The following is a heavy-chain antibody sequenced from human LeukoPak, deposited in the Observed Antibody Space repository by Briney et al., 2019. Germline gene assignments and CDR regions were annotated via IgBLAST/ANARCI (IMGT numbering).Heavy chain of an antibody. Sequence: SETLSLTCTVAGGSTSSQYWSWIRQPPGKGLEWIGYSYYSGSTNYNASLKSRVTISVDTSKNQFSLKLSSVTAADTAVYYCARDAAGYDILTGYVYYYYMDVWGKGTTVTVSS. J-gene: IGHJ6*03. CDR3: ARDAAGYDILTGYVYYYYMDV. D-gene: IGHD3-9*01. V-gene: IGHV4-59*11. CDR2: SYYSGST. CDR1: GGSTSSQY.